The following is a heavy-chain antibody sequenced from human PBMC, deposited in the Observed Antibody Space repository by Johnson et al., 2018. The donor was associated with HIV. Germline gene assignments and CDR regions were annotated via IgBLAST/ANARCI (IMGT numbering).Heavy chain of an antibody. CDR2: ISWNSGNI. V-gene: IGHV3-9*01. CDR1: GFTFDDYA. J-gene: IGHJ3*02. Sequence: VQLVESGGGLVQPGRSLRLSCAASGFTFDDYAMHCVRQAPGMGLEWVSGISWNSGNIDYADSVKGRFTISRDNAKNSLYLQMNSLRAEDTALYYCAKDIWQYMYGAFDIWGQGTMVTVSS. D-gene: IGHD2-8*01. CDR3: AKDIWQYMYGAFDI.